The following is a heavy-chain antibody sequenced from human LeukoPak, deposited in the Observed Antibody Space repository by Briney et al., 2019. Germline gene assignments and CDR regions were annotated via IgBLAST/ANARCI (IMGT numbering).Heavy chain of an antibody. Sequence: GASVKVSCKASGYTFTGYYMHWVRQAPGQGLEWMGWINPNSGGTNYAQKSQGRVTMTRDTSISTAYMELSRLRSDDTAVYYCARGGSRYGGNNWFDPWGQGTLVTVSS. CDR3: ARGGSRYGGNNWFDP. CDR2: INPNSGGT. CDR1: GYTFTGYY. J-gene: IGHJ5*02. V-gene: IGHV1-2*02. D-gene: IGHD3-16*01.